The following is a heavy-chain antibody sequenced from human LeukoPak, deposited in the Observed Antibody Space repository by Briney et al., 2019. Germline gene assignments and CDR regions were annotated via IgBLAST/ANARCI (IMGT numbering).Heavy chain of an antibody. D-gene: IGHD3-22*01. Sequence: GGSLRLSCAASGFTFSSYAMHWVRQAPGKGLEWVAVISYDGSNKYYADSVKGRFTISRDNSKNTLYLQMNSLRAEDTAVYYCARGVYDNSGYHYWGQGILVTVSS. V-gene: IGHV3-30*14. CDR2: ISYDGSNK. CDR1: GFTFSSYA. J-gene: IGHJ4*02. CDR3: ARGVYDNSGYHY.